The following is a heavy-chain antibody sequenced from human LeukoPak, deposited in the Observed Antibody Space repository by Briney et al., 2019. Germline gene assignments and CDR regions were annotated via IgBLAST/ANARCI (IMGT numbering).Heavy chain of an antibody. D-gene: IGHD3-10*01. J-gene: IGHJ4*02. CDR3: AKGRDYGSGSYYLDY. CDR1: GFTFSSYG. Sequence: GGSLRLSCAASGFTFSSYGMHWVRQAPGKGLEWVAVISYDGSNKYYADSVKGRFTISRDNSKNTLYLQMNSLRAEDTAVYYCAKGRDYGSGSYYLDYWGQGTLVTVSS. CDR2: ISYDGSNK. V-gene: IGHV3-30*18.